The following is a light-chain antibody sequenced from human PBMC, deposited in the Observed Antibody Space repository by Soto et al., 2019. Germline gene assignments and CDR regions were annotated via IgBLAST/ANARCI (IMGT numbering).Light chain of an antibody. Sequence: DIQMTQSPSSLSASVGDRVTITCRASQSVSIYLNWYQQKPGKAPKLLIYTTSSLQSEVPSRFSGSGSGTDFTLTISSLQPEDFATYYCQQCYTTPPAFGQGTKVEVK. J-gene: IGKJ1*01. V-gene: IGKV1-39*01. CDR3: QQCYTTPPA. CDR1: QSVSIY. CDR2: TTS.